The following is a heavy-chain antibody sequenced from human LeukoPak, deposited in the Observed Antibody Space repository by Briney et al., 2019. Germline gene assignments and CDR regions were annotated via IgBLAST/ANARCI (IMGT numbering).Heavy chain of an antibody. CDR3: ARGRQLNK. V-gene: IGHV4-34*01. CDR1: GESFSGYF. CDR2: INHSGGT. J-gene: IGHJ4*02. D-gene: IGHD6-13*01. Sequence: SETLSLTCAVYGESFSGYFWTWIRQPPGKGLEWLGEINHSGGTKYSPSLKSRITTSIDTSKNQISLKLSSVTAADTAVYYCARGRQLNKWGQGTLVTVSS.